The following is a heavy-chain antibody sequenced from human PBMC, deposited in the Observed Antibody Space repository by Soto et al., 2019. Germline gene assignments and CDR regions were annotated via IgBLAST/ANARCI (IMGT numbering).Heavy chain of an antibody. CDR2: IKQDGSEK. V-gene: IGHV3-7*01. CDR1: GFTFSSYW. D-gene: IGHD3-3*01. CDR3: ARVPGYITIFGVVIIDDAFDI. J-gene: IGHJ3*02. Sequence: GGSLRLSCAASGFTFSSYWMSWVRQAPGKGLEWVANIKQDGSEKYYVDSVKGRFTISRDNAKNSLYLQMNSLRAEDTAVYYCARVPGYITIFGVVIIDDAFDIWGQGTMVTVSS.